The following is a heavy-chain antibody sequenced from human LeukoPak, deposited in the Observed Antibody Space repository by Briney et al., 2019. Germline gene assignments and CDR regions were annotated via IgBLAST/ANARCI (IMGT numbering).Heavy chain of an antibody. CDR3: ARGPLPYYYDSSGYTPYYFDY. V-gene: IGHV1-69*05. J-gene: IGHJ4*02. CDR1: GGTFISYA. Sequence: SXKVSCKASGGTFISYAISWVRQAPGQGLEWMGGIIPIFGTANYAQKFQGRVTITTDESTSTAYMELSSLRSEDTAVYYCARGPLPYYYDSSGYTPYYFDYWGQGTLVTVSS. CDR2: IIPIFGTA. D-gene: IGHD3-22*01.